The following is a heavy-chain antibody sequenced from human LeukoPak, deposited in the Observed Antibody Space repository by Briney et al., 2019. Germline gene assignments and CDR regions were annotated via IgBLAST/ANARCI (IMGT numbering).Heavy chain of an antibody. CDR1: GYTFTSYG. CDR2: MSAYNGNT. V-gene: IGHV1-18*01. Sequence: ASVKVSCKASGYTFTSYGISWVRQAPGQGLEWMGWMSAYNGNTNYAQKFQGRVTMTRDTSISTAYMELSRLRSDDTAVYYCARGAAPYYDFWSAIRNYFDYWGQGTLVTVSS. J-gene: IGHJ4*02. D-gene: IGHD3-3*01. CDR3: ARGAAPYYDFWSAIRNYFDY.